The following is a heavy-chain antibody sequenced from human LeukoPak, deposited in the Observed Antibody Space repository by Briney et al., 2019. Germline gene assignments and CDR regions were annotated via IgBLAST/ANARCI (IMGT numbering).Heavy chain of an antibody. CDR1: GFTFSNAW. D-gene: IGHD1-26*01. CDR3: TTSPQYSGSHLGQG. CDR2: IKSKTDGGTT. Sequence: PGGSLRLSCAASGFTFSNAWMSWVRQAPGKGLEWVGRIKSKTDGGTTDYAAPVKGRFTISRDDSKNTLYLQMNSLKTADTAVYYCTTSPQYSGSHLGQGWGQGTLVTVSS. V-gene: IGHV3-15*01. J-gene: IGHJ4*02.